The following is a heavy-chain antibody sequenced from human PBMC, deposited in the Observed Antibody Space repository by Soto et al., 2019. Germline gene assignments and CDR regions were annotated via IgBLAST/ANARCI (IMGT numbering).Heavy chain of an antibody. D-gene: IGHD3-10*01. J-gene: IGHJ4*02. CDR2: ISSSSTNI. CDR1: GFTFSSYT. Sequence: GGSLRLSCAASGFTFSSYTMNWVRQAPGKGLQWVSSISSSSTNIYYADSVKGRFTISRDNAKNSLYLQMNSLRAEDTAVYYCASAHGSETDFDYWGQGTLVTVSS. CDR3: ASAHGSETDFDY. V-gene: IGHV3-21*01.